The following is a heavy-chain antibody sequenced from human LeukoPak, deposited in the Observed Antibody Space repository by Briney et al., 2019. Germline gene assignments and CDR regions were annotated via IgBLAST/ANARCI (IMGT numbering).Heavy chain of an antibody. J-gene: IGHJ4*02. V-gene: IGHV4-39*01. CDR1: GGSISSSSYY. Sequence: PSETLSLTCTVSGGSISSSSYYWGWIRQPPGKGLEWIGSIYYSGSTYYNPSLKSRVTISVDTSKNQFSLKLSSVTAADTAVYYCARRPLIVGATAERRGLAFDYWGQGTLVTVSS. CDR3: ARRPLIVGATAERRGLAFDY. D-gene: IGHD1-26*01. CDR2: IYYSGST.